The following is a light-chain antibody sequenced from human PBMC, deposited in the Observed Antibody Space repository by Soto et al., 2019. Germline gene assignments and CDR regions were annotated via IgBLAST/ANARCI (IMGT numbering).Light chain of an antibody. Sequence: QSALTQPASVSGSPGQSITISCTGTSSDVGGYNFVSWYQQHPGKAPKLMIYDVSNRPSGVSNRFSDSKFGNAASLTISWLQAEDEADYFCSSYTSSSTPVFGTGTKLTVL. CDR2: DVS. CDR1: SSDVGGYNF. J-gene: IGLJ1*01. CDR3: SSYTSSSTPV. V-gene: IGLV2-14*03.